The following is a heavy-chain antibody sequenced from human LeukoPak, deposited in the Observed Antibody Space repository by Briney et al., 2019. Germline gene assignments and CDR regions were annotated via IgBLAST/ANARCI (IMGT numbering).Heavy chain of an antibody. V-gene: IGHV1-8*01. CDR1: GYTFTSYD. J-gene: IGHJ4*02. D-gene: IGHD6-6*01. CDR3: ARGDIAALALGL. CDR2: MNPISGNT. Sequence: ASVKVSCKTSGYTFTSYDINWVRQATGQGLEWMGWMNPISGNTAYAQKFQGRVTMTRNTSISTAYMELSNLRYEDTAVYYCARGDIAALALGLCGQGTLVTVSS.